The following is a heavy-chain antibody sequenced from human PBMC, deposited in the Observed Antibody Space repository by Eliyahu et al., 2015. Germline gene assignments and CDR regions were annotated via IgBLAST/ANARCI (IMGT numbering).Heavy chain of an antibody. CDR2: SNRNVGNT. D-gene: IGHD2-2*01. J-gene: IGHJ4*02. CDR3: ARDPTDPPYNNKKGYEN. V-gene: IGHV1-2*02. Sequence: QVQLVQSGAEVKKPGASXKVSCKAXGXXFTSXXIHWVRQAPGQGLEWXGWSNRNVGNTKSAQRFQGRVTFTRDTSVSTAYMELSGLTSDDTAVYYCARDPTDPPYNNKKGYENWGQGTLVSVSS. CDR1: GXXFTSXX.